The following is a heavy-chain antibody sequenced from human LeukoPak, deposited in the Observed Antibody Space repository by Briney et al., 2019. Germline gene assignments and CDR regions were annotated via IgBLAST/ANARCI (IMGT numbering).Heavy chain of an antibody. Sequence: PGRSLRLSCAASGFTFDDYAMHWVRQAPGKGLEWVSGISCNSGRIGYADSVKGRFTISRDNAKNSLYLQMNSLRAEDTALYYCAKDRGAAAAQLYYFDYWGQGTLVTVSS. J-gene: IGHJ4*02. V-gene: IGHV3-9*01. CDR2: ISCNSGRI. CDR1: GFTFDDYA. CDR3: AKDRGAAAAQLYYFDY. D-gene: IGHD6-25*01.